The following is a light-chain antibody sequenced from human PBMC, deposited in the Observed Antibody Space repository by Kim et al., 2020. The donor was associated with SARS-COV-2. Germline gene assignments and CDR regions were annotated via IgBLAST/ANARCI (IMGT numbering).Light chain of an antibody. Sequence: EIVLTQSPATLSLSPGERATLSCRASQGISSYLAWYQQKPGQAPRLLIYDASNRATGIPARFSGSGSGTDFTLTISSLEPEDFAVYYWQQRTSGPKVTFGGGTKVDIK. CDR1: QGISSY. CDR3: QQRTSGPKVT. CDR2: DAS. V-gene: IGKV3-11*01. J-gene: IGKJ4*01.